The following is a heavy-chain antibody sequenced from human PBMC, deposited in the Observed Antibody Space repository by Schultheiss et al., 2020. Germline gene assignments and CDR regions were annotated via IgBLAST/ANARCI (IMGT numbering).Heavy chain of an antibody. CDR1: GFTFSSYA. CDR2: ISSDGSNK. CDR3: ARGGGYQLPFDY. V-gene: IGHV3-30*04. Sequence: GESLKISCAASGFTFSSYAMHWVRQAPGKGLEWVGVISSDGSNKYYADSLKGRFTISRDDSKDTLYLQMNSLRAEDTAVYYCARGGGYQLPFDYWGQGTLVTGSS. J-gene: IGHJ4*02. D-gene: IGHD2-2*01.